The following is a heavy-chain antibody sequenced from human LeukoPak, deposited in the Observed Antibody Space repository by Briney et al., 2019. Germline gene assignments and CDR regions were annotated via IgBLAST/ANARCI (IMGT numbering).Heavy chain of an antibody. CDR1: GFTFSSYG. CDR2: IWYDGSNK. Sequence: GRSLRLSCATSGFTFSSYGMHWVRQAPGKGLEWVAVIWYDGSNKYYADSVKGRFTISRDNSKNTLYLQMNSLRAEDTAVYYCARDNERFGELSLDYWGQGTLVTVSS. J-gene: IGHJ4*02. D-gene: IGHD3-10*01. CDR3: ARDNERFGELSLDY. V-gene: IGHV3-33*01.